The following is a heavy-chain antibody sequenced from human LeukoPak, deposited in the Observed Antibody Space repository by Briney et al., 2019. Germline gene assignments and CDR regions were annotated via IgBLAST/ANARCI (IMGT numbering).Heavy chain of an antibody. CDR1: GFTFSSYW. Sequence: RRGGSLRLSCAASGFTFSSYWMHWVRHAPGKGLVWVSRINTDGGTTDYADSVKGRFTISRDNAKNTLYLQMDSLRAEDTAVYYCVTSGWFYYFDYWGLGTLVTVSS. CDR3: VTSGWFYYFDY. D-gene: IGHD6-19*01. V-gene: IGHV3-74*01. J-gene: IGHJ4*02. CDR2: INTDGGTT.